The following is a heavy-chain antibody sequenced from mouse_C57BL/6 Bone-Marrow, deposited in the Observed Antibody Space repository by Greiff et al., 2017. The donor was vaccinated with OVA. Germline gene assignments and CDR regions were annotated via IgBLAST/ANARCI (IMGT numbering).Heavy chain of an antibody. V-gene: IGHV1-19*01. CDR1: GYTFTDYY. Sequence: EVQLQQSGPVLVKPGASVKMSCKASGYTFTDYYMNWVKQSHGKSLEWIGVINPYNGGTSYNQKFKGKATLTVDKSSSTAYMELSSLTSEDSAVYYCARGLGRFYFDYWGQGTTLTVSS. CDR2: INPYNGGT. CDR3: ARGLGRFYFDY. J-gene: IGHJ2*01. D-gene: IGHD4-1*01.